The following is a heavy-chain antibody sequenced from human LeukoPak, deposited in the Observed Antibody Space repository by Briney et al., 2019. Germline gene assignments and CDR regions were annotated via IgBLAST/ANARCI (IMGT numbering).Heavy chain of an antibody. D-gene: IGHD2-2*01. J-gene: IGHJ6*02. V-gene: IGHV1-18*04. Sequence: ASVKVSCKASGYTFTGYYMHWVRQAPGQGLEWMGWISAYNGNTNYAQKLQGRVTMTTDTSTSTAYMELRSLRSDDTAVYYCAREKNDQLLKLYYYYYGMDVWGQGTTVTVSS. CDR2: ISAYNGNT. CDR3: AREKNDQLLKLYYYYYGMDV. CDR1: GYTFTGYY.